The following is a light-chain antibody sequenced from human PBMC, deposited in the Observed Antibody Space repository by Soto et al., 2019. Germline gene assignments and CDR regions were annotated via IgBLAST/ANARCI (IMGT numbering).Light chain of an antibody. CDR1: QSVSSY. V-gene: IGKV3-11*01. CDR2: DAS. CDR3: QQRSS. Sequence: ETVLTQSPATLSLSPGERATLSCRASQSVSSYLAWYQQKPGQAPRLLIYDASNRATGIPARFSGSGSGTDFTLTISSLEPEDFAVYYCQQRSSFGQGTRLEI. J-gene: IGKJ5*01.